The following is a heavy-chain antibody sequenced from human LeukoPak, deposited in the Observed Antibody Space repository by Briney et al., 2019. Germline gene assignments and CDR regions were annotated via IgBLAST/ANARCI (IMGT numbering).Heavy chain of an antibody. CDR2: IIPIFGTA. D-gene: IGHD1-26*01. CDR3: ATEAGGDSGSYYAYPFDY. J-gene: IGHJ4*02. V-gene: IGHV1-69*05. Sequence: SVKVSCKASGYTFTSYYMHWVRQAPGQGLEWMGRIIPIFGTANYAQKFQGRVTITTDESTSTAYMELSSLRSEDTAVYYCATEAGGDSGSYYAYPFDYWGQGTLVTVSS. CDR1: GYTFTSYY.